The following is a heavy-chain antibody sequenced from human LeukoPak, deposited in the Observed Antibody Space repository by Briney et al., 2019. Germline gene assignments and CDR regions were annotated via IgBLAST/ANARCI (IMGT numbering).Heavy chain of an antibody. CDR1: GFTFSNNG. CDR3: AKSADYFDY. CDR2: ISDGGDTT. V-gene: IGHV3-23*01. J-gene: IGHJ4*02. Sequence: GGSLRLSCAASGFTFSNNGMTWVRQAPGKGMEWVTGISDGGDTTYDAGSVKGRFTVSRDNSKNILYLQMNSLRAEDTAIYYCAKSADYFDYWGQGTLVTVSS.